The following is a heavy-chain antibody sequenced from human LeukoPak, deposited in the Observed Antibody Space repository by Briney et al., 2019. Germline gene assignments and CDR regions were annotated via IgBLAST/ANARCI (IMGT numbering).Heavy chain of an antibody. CDR1: GGSISSGGYY. Sequence: PSETLSLTCTVSGGSISSGGYYWSWIRQPPGKGLEWIGYIYYSGSTNYNPSLKSRVTISVDTSKNQFSLKLSSVTAADTAVYYCARRYCSSISCLIDYWGQGTLVTVSS. CDR2: IYYSGST. J-gene: IGHJ4*02. D-gene: IGHD2-2*01. V-gene: IGHV4-61*08. CDR3: ARRYCSSISCLIDY.